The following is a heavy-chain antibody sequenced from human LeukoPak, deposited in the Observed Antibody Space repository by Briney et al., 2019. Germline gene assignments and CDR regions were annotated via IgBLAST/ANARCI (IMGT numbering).Heavy chain of an antibody. D-gene: IGHD6-13*01. CDR1: GFTFSSYG. CDR3: AKVAHSSSWGTYYYYYYMDV. V-gene: IGHV3-30*02. J-gene: IGHJ6*03. CDR2: IRYDGSNK. Sequence: GGSLRLSCAASGFTFSSYGMHWVRQAPGKGLEWVAFIRYDGSNKYYADSVKGRFTISRDNSKNTLYLQMNSLRAEDTAVYYCAKVAHSSSWGTYYYYYYMDVWGKGTTVTVSS.